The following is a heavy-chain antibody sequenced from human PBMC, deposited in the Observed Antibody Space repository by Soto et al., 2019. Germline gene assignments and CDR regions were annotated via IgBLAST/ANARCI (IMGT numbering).Heavy chain of an antibody. D-gene: IGHD3-16*01. V-gene: IGHV3-48*02. CDR1: GFTFSSHS. Sequence: GGSLRLSCAASGFTFSSHSMNWVRQAPGKGLEWVSYISSSSTIYYADSVKGRFTISRDNAKNSLYLQMNSMRDEDTAVYYCAREGGPATYANWGQGTLVTVSS. CDR3: AREGGPATYAN. CDR2: ISSSSTI. J-gene: IGHJ4*02.